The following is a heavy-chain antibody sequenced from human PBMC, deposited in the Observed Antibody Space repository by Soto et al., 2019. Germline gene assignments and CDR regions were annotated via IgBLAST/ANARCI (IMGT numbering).Heavy chain of an antibody. CDR3: ARDWMENYDFWSGYPPFDY. CDR1: GFTFSSYW. CDR2: IKQDGSEK. D-gene: IGHD3-3*01. J-gene: IGHJ4*02. Sequence: PGGSLRLSCAASGFTFSSYWLSWVRQAPGKGLEWVANIKQDGSEKYYVDSVKGRFTISRDNAKNSLYPQMNSLRAEDTAVYYCARDWMENYDFWSGYPPFDYWGQGTLVTVSS. V-gene: IGHV3-7*01.